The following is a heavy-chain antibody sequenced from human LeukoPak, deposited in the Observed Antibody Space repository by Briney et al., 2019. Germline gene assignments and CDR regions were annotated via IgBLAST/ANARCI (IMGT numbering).Heavy chain of an antibody. J-gene: IGHJ3*02. Sequence: GGSLRLSCAASGFTFSNYWMHWVRQAPGKGLVWVSRINSDGSNTSYADSVKGRFTISRDNAKNSLYLQMNSLRAEDTAVYYCARAYYYDSSAYWIWGQGTMVSVSS. V-gene: IGHV3-74*01. CDR1: GFTFSNYW. D-gene: IGHD3-22*01. CDR3: ARAYYYDSSAYWI. CDR2: INSDGSNT.